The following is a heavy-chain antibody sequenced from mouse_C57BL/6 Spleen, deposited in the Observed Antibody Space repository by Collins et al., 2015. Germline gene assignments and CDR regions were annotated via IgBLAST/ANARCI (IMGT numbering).Heavy chain of an antibody. Sequence: QVQLKQSGPGLVQPSQSLSITCTVSGFSLTSYGVHWVRQSPGKGLEWLGVIWRGGSTDYNAAFMSRLSITKDDSKSQVFFKMNSLQADDTAIYYCAKNWNWDYYAMDYWGQGTSVTVSS. D-gene: IGHD4-1*01. V-gene: IGHV2-5*01. CDR1: GFSLTSYG. CDR2: IWRGGST. J-gene: IGHJ4*01. CDR3: AKNWNWDYYAMDY.